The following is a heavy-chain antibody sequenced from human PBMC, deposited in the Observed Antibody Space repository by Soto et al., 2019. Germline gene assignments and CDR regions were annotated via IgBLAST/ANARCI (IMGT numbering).Heavy chain of an antibody. CDR1: GCSFTNYW. J-gene: IGHJ4*02. Sequence: PGQSLKISCEGAGCSFTNYWNALVRQMPGKGPEWMGPIYPGDSDMRYSPSFRGQVTMSVDKSINTAYLQWGSLTASDTAKYYCARLSGEFWSGFDYSGQGTLVTVSS. V-gene: IGHV5-51*01. CDR2: IYPGDSDM. CDR3: ARLSGEFWSGFDY. D-gene: IGHD3-3*01.